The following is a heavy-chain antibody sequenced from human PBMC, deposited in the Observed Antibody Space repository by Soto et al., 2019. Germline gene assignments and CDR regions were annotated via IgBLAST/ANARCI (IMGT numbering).Heavy chain of an antibody. Sequence: QVQLVQSGAEVKKPGASVKVSCKASGYTFTGYYMHWVRQAPGQGLEWMGWINPNSGGTNYAQKFQGRVTMTRDTSISTAYMELSRLRSDDTAVYYCAIEEDTAIYYYYGMDVWGELTTVTVSS. V-gene: IGHV1-2*02. CDR3: AIEEDTAIYYYYGMDV. J-gene: IGHJ6*04. D-gene: IGHD5-18*01. CDR2: INPNSGGT. CDR1: GYTFTGYY.